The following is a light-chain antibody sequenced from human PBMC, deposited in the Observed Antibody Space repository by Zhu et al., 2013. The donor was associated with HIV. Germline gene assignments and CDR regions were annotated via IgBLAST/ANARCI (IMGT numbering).Light chain of an antibody. CDR1: QSVSSS. J-gene: IGKJ2*01. Sequence: EIVLTQSPATLSLSPGERATLSCSASQSVSSSLAWYQQRPGQAPRLLIYDASTRATDIPARFSGSGSATEFTLTITSLQSEDFAVYYCQQYHRWPYTFGQGTRLDIK. CDR3: QQYHRWPYT. CDR2: DAS. V-gene: IGKV3D-15*01.